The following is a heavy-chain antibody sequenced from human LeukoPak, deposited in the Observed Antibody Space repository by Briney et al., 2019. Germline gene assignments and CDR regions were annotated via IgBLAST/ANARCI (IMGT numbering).Heavy chain of an antibody. CDR1: GGSISSSNW. CDR2: IYHSGST. CDR3: ARGGDSSGYYASIDY. V-gene: IGHV4-4*02. J-gene: IGHJ4*02. D-gene: IGHD3-22*01. Sequence: SETLSLTCAVSGGSISSSNWWSWVRQPPGKGLEWIGYIYHSGSTYYDPSLKSRVTISVDRSKNQFSLKLSSVTAADTAVYYCARGGDSSGYYASIDYWGQGTLVTVSS.